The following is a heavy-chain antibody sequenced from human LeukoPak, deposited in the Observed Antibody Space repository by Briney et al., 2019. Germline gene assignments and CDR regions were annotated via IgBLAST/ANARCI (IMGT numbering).Heavy chain of an antibody. CDR1: GYTFTSYT. CDR2: IIPILGIA. V-gene: IGHV1-69*04. CDR3: ARDPRDSSSASALRY. D-gene: IGHD6-6*01. J-gene: IGHJ4*02. Sequence: GASVKVSCKASGYTFTSYTISWVRQAPGQGLEWMGRIIPILGIANYAQKFQGRVTITADKSTSTAYMELSSLRSEDTAVYYCARDPRDSSSASALRYWGQGTLVTVSS.